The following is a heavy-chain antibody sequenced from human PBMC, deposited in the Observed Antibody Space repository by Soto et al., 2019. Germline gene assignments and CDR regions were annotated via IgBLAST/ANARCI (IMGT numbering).Heavy chain of an antibody. CDR2: IWYEGSNK. D-gene: IGHD5-12*01. V-gene: IGHV3-33*01. CDR1: GFTFSSYA. CDR3: ARDLGGYDPGDVLDY. Sequence: QVQLVESGGGVVQPGGSLRLSCEASGFTFSSYAMHWVRQAPGKGLEWVAVIWYEGSNKGYAESVKGRFTISRDKSKKTLVLQMNCLRAEDTAVYYSARDLGGYDPGDVLDYWGRGTLVTVSS. J-gene: IGHJ4*02.